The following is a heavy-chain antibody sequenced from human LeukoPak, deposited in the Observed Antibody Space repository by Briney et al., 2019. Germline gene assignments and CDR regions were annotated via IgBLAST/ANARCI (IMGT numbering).Heavy chain of an antibody. CDR2: IYHSGST. V-gene: IGHV4-38-2*01. CDR1: GYSISSGYY. CDR3: ARNVGGYCGSSSCYSFDV. J-gene: IGHJ3*01. D-gene: IGHD2-2*02. Sequence: SETLSPTCAVSGYSISSGYYWGWIRQPPGKGLEWIGSIYHSGSTYYNPSLKSRVTISVDTSKNQFSLKLSSVTAADTAVYYCARNVGGYCGSSSCYSFDVWGQGTMVTVSS.